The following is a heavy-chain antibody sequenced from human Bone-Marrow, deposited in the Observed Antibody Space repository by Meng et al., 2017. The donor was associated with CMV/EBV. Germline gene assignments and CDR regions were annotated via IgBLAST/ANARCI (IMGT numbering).Heavy chain of an antibody. CDR1: GYTFSGYG. CDR3: ARGDIVKVPTDMGDYYHKYGVDV. V-gene: IGHV1-18*01. CDR2: INGYNGNT. D-gene: IGHD2-2*01. J-gene: IGHJ6*02. Sequence: ASVKVSCKASGYTFSGYGINWVRQAPGQGLEWMGWINGYNGNTKYAQKLQGRVTMTADTSTTTAYMELRRLRSDDTAVYYCARGDIVKVPTDMGDYYHKYGVDVWGQGTTVTVSS.